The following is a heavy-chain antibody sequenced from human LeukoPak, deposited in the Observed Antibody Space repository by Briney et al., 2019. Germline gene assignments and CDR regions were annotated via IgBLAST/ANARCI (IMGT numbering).Heavy chain of an antibody. Sequence: GGSLRLSCAVSGFPFSIYEMNWVRQAPGKGLEWVSNIGSSGTTIYYADSVKGRFSISRDNANNSLYLQMNSLRVEDTAVYYCALLAAASDFDYWGQGALVTVSS. CDR1: GFPFSIYE. CDR2: IGSSGTTI. D-gene: IGHD6-25*01. V-gene: IGHV3-48*03. J-gene: IGHJ4*02. CDR3: ALLAAASDFDY.